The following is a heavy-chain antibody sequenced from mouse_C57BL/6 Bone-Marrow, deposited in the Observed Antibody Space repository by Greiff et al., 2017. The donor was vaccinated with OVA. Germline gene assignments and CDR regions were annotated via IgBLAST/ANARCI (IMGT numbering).Heavy chain of an antibody. V-gene: IGHV1-19*01. CDR1: GYTFTDYY. CDR2: INPYNGGT. J-gene: IGHJ4*01. CDR3: ARPDY. Sequence: EVQLQQSGPVLVKPGASVKMSCKASGYTFTDYYMNWVQQSHGKSLEWIGVINPYNGGTSYNQKFKGKATLTVDKSSSTAYMELNSLTSEDSAVYYCARPDYWGQGTSVTVSS.